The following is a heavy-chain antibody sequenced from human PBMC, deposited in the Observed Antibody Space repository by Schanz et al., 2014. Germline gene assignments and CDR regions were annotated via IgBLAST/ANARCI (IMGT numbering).Heavy chain of an antibody. V-gene: IGHV4-34*04. CDR1: GGSFSAYY. D-gene: IGHD3-3*01. J-gene: IGHJ6*02. Sequence: QLHQWGAGLLKPSETLSLTCAVSGGSFSAYYWSWIRQPPGKGLEWIGEISYNGGANNPSLQGGATISGDTSKRGVSLTVRSVTAADTAIYYCAKIWKAHHLTGRPGWSDGMDVWGQGTTV. CDR2: ISYNGGA. CDR3: AKIWKAHHLTGRPGWSDGMDV.